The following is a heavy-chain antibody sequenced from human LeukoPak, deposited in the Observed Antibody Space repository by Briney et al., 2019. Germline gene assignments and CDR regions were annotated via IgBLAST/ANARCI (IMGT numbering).Heavy chain of an antibody. Sequence: HPGGSLRLSCAASGFTFSGSEMNWVRQAPGKGLEWVSYISSSGSTIKYADSVKGRFAISRDNAKNSLSLQMSSLRAEDTAVYYCAREGSGWHYFDYWGQGTLVTVSS. D-gene: IGHD6-19*01. CDR3: AREGSGWHYFDY. CDR2: ISSSGSTI. CDR1: GFTFSGSE. J-gene: IGHJ4*02. V-gene: IGHV3-48*03.